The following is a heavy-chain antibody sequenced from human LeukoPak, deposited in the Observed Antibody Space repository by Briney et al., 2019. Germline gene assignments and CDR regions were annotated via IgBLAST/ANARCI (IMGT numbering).Heavy chain of an antibody. D-gene: IGHD3-10*01. CDR2: IKQDGSEK. V-gene: IGHV3-7*01. Sequence: GGSLRLSCAASGFTFSDYWMNWVRQTPGKGLEWVANIKQDGSEKYYLDSVEGRFTISRDNVKNSLYLQMNSLRAEDTAVYYCARWIGGFDRWSQGALVTVSS. CDR3: ARWIGGFDR. J-gene: IGHJ4*02. CDR1: GFTFSDYW.